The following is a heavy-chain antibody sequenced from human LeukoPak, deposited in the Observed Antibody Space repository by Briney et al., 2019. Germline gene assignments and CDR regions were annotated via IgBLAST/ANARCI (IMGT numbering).Heavy chain of an antibody. CDR1: GGSINNYY. CDR3: ARGRYCSADICSGGDAFDI. D-gene: IGHD2-15*01. Sequence: SETLSLTCTVSGGSINNYYWSWIRQPAGKGLEWLGRIYTRGSTNYNPSLKSRVTMSVDTSKNQFSLKLSSVTAADTAVCYCARGRYCSADICSGGDAFDIWGQGTMVSVSS. V-gene: IGHV4-4*07. J-gene: IGHJ3*02. CDR2: IYTRGST.